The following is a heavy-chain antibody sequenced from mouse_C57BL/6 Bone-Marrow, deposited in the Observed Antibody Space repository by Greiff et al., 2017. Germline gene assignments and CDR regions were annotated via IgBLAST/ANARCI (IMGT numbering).Heavy chain of an antibody. Sequence: QVQLQQPGAELVMPGASVKLSCKASGYTFTSYWMHWVKQRPGQGLEWIGEIDPSDSYTNYNQKFKGKSTLTVDKSSRTAYMQLSSLTSEDSAVYYCARRWLLNAMDYWDQGTSVTVTS. CDR3: ARRWLLNAMDY. V-gene: IGHV1-69*01. CDR1: GYTFTSYW. CDR2: IDPSDSYT. J-gene: IGHJ4*01. D-gene: IGHD2-3*01.